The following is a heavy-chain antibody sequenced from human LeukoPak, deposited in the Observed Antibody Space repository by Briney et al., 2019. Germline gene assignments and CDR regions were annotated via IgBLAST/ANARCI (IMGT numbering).Heavy chain of an antibody. Sequence: GGSLRLSCTASGFTFSNYPMSWVRQAPGKGLEWVSGISASGGGTYYADSVNGRFTISRDNSKNTLDLQMNSLRAEDTAVYYCILVTIGRSLDYWGQGTLVTVSP. J-gene: IGHJ4*02. CDR3: ILVTIGRSLDY. V-gene: IGHV3-23*01. D-gene: IGHD5-12*01. CDR1: GFTFSNYP. CDR2: ISASGGGT.